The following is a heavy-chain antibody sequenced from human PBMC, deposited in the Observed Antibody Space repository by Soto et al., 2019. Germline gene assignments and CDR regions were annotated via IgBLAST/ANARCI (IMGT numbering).Heavy chain of an antibody. CDR1: GFTFSSYA. V-gene: IGHV3-23*01. Sequence: GGSLRLSCAASGFTFSSYAMSWVRQAPGKGLEWVSAISGSGGSTYYADSVKGRFTISRDNSKNTLYLQMNSLRAEDTAVYYCAKGGRGSGYYRNFDYWGQGTLVTVSS. D-gene: IGHD3-22*01. CDR3: AKGGRGSGYYRNFDY. J-gene: IGHJ4*02. CDR2: ISGSGGST.